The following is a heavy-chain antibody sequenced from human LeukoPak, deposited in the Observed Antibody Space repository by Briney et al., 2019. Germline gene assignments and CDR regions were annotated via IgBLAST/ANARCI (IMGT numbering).Heavy chain of an antibody. V-gene: IGHV4-34*01. Sequence: SGTLSLTCGLYGGSRNYYCSWIRQAPGKGLGWFGETTHDGRTNYSPSLRGRATISKDTSKSQFSLRLNSVTVADTAVYYCAPIYGDYSDFDYWGQGTLVTVSS. J-gene: IGHJ4*02. CDR2: TTHDGRT. CDR3: APIYGDYSDFDY. CDR1: GGSRNYY. D-gene: IGHD4-17*01.